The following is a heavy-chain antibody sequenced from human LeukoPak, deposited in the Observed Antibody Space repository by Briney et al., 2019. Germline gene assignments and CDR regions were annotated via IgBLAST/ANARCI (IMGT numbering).Heavy chain of an antibody. CDR1: GFTFSSYV. Sequence: GGSLRLSCAASGFTFSSYVMSWVRQAPGKGLECVSSISNSGGSTYYADSVKGRFTISRDNSKNTLYLQMNSLRAEDTAVYYCAKEAVTTGSSYFDYWGQGTLVTVSS. J-gene: IGHJ4*02. D-gene: IGHD4-11*01. CDR2: ISNSGGST. CDR3: AKEAVTTGSSYFDY. V-gene: IGHV3-23*01.